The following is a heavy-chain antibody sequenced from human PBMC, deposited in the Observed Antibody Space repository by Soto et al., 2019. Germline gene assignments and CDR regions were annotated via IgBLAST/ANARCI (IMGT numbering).Heavy chain of an antibody. CDR1: GFTFSSYA. CDR3: VRDDKWAFDI. V-gene: IGHV3-48*02. CDR2: ISVGSGSI. D-gene: IGHD1-26*01. J-gene: IGHJ3*02. Sequence: EAHLVESGGGLVQPGRSRRLSCAASGFTFSSYAFNWVRQAPGKGLEWISYISVGSGSIFYADSVKGRFTISRDDAQNSLYLQMNTLRDDDPAIYFCVRDDKWAFDIWGQGTTVIVSS.